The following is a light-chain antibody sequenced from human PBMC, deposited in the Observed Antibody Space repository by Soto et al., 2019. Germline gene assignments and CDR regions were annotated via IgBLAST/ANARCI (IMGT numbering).Light chain of an antibody. CDR1: ESISSW. V-gene: IGKV1-5*02. CDR3: QQYNSYSPWT. Sequence: DIQMTQIPSTLPASVGDTVTIICRASESISSWLARYQQKPGKAPKRLIYDVFKLRRGGPSRLSGGGSGTEFVLTISSLQPEDYATYFCQQYNSYSPWTFGQGTKVEIK. CDR2: DVF. J-gene: IGKJ1*01.